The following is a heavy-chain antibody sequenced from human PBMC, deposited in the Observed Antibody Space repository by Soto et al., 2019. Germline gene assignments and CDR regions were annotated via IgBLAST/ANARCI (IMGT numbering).Heavy chain of an antibody. J-gene: IGHJ4*02. CDR1: GGTFSSYT. D-gene: IGHD5-18*01. Sequence: QVQLVQSGAEVKKPGSSVKVSCKASGGTFSSYTISWVRQAPGRGLEWMGRIIPILGIANYAQKFQGRVTITADKSTSTAYMELSSLRSEATAVYFCARATDGYSTFACWGQGTPVTVSS. CDR2: IIPILGIA. V-gene: IGHV1-69*02. CDR3: ARATDGYSTFAC.